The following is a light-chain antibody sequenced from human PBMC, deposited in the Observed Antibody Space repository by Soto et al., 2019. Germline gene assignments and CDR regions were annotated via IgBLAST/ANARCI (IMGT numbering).Light chain of an antibody. Sequence: ESVLTQSPGTLSLSPGERATLSCRASQSVITYLAWYQQKPGQAPRLLIYGASSRATGIPDRFSGSGSGTDFTLTISRLEPEDVAVYYCQQYGSTPLTFGGVTKVEIK. J-gene: IGKJ4*01. V-gene: IGKV3-20*01. CDR1: QSVITY. CDR2: GAS. CDR3: QQYGSTPLT.